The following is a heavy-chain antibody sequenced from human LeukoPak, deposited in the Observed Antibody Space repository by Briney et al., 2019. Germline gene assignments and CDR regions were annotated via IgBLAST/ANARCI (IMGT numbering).Heavy chain of an antibody. Sequence: ASVKVSCKASGHTFTGNHMHWEQLAPGQGLEWMGWINPNSGGTNYAQKFQGRVTMTRDTSISTAYMELSRLRSDDTAVYYCARLDSGSYDYWGQGTLVTVSS. J-gene: IGHJ4*02. V-gene: IGHV1-2*02. CDR3: ARLDSGSYDY. D-gene: IGHD1-26*01. CDR1: GHTFTGNH. CDR2: INPNSGGT.